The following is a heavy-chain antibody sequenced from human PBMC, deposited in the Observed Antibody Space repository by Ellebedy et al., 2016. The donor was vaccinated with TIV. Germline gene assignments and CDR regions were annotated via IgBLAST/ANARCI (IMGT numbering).Heavy chain of an antibody. CDR2: IKSKTDGGTT. Sequence: GESLKISCAASGFTFDNAWMSWVRQAPGKGLEWVGRIKSKTDGGTTDYAAPVKGRFTIPRDDSKNTLYLQMNSLKTEDTAVYYCTTDCSGGTCYEGNFDYWGQGTLVTVSS. CDR3: TTDCSGGTCYEGNFDY. CDR1: GFTFDNAW. D-gene: IGHD2-15*01. V-gene: IGHV3-15*01. J-gene: IGHJ4*02.